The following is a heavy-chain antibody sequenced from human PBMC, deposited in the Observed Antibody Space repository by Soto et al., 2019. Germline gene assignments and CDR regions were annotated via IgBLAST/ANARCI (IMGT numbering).Heavy chain of an antibody. CDR1: GGTFSGYF. D-gene: IGHD3-10*01. V-gene: IGHV4-34*08. Sequence: SETLSLTCAVYGGTFSGYFWSWVRQPPGKGLEWIGEIEHNGHNNINPSLKSRVTMSVDTSKNQISLTLTSVTAADTAVYYCARDFRYFPYWGQGTLVTVSS. J-gene: IGHJ4*02. CDR3: ARDFRYFPY. CDR2: IEHNGHN.